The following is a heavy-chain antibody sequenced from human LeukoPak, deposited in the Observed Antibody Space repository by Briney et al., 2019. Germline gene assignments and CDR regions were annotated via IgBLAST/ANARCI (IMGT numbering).Heavy chain of an antibody. J-gene: IGHJ6*02. CDR2: ISAYNGNT. CDR3: ARVPWVRYDRSGYYSAYYGMDV. CDR1: GYTFTSYG. D-gene: IGHD3-22*01. V-gene: IGHV1-18*01. Sequence: ASVTVSCKASGYTFTSYGISWVRQAPGQGLEWMGWISAYNGNTNYAQKLQGRVTMTTDTSTSTAYMELRSLRSDDTAVYYCARVPWVRYDRSGYYSAYYGMDVWGQGTTVTVSS.